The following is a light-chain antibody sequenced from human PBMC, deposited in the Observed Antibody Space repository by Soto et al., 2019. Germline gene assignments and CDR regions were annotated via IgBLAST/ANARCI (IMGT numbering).Light chain of an antibody. Sequence: EIVLTQSPGTLSLSPRARATLSCRASQSVSSSFLAWYQQKPGQAPRLLIYGASSRATGIPDRFSGSGSGTDFTITISRLEAEDFAVYYCQKYDNSPRTFGQGTKVEIK. V-gene: IGKV3-20*01. CDR1: QSVSSSF. CDR2: GAS. CDR3: QKYDNSPRT. J-gene: IGKJ1*01.